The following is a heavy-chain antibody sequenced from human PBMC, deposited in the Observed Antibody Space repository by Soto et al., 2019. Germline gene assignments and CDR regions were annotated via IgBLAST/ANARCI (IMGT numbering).Heavy chain of an antibody. D-gene: IGHD1-26*01. CDR1: GGTFTDYT. CDR2: IIPVLDLS. CDR3: AKKLGPSAFDL. J-gene: IGHJ2*01. V-gene: IGHV1-69*02. Sequence: QVQLVQSGAEVKKPGSAVKVSCKASGGTFTDYTITWVRLAPGQGLEWMGRIIPVLDLSNYAQKFQGRVTITADKSTTTSYMELSGLTSEDTAVYYCAKKLGPSAFDLWGRGTLVTVSS.